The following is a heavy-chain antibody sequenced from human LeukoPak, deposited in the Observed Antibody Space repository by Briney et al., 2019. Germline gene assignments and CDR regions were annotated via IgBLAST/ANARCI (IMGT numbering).Heavy chain of an antibody. Sequence: GASVKVSCKASGYTFTSYDINWVRQATGQGLEWMGWMNPNSGNTGYAQKFQGRVTMTRNTSISTAYMELSSLRSEDTAVYYCARGRGNYYGSGSYSMVRWFDPWGQGTLVTVSS. CDR3: ARGRGNYYGSGSYSMVRWFDP. CDR2: MNPNSGNT. CDR1: GYTFTSYD. J-gene: IGHJ5*02. D-gene: IGHD3-10*01. V-gene: IGHV1-8*01.